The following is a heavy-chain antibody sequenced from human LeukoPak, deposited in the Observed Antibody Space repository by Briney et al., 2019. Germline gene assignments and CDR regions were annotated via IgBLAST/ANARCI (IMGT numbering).Heavy chain of an antibody. CDR2: ISSGSTYI. Sequence: GGPLRLSCAASGFTFSSYSMNWVRQAPGKGLEWVSSISSGSTYIYYTDSVKGRFTISRDNAKNSLYLQMNSLRAEDTAVYYCAREWKTSAGNWFDPWGQGTLVTVSS. D-gene: IGHD1-1*01. J-gene: IGHJ5*02. CDR3: AREWKTSAGNWFDP. CDR1: GFTFSSYS. V-gene: IGHV3-21*01.